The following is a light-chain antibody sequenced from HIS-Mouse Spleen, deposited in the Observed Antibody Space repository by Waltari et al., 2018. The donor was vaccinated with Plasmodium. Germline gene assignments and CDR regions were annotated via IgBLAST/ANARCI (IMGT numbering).Light chain of an antibody. CDR1: SSDVGSDDL. CDR2: EGS. Sequence: QSALTQPASVSGSPGQSITRPCTGTSSDVGSDDLVSWYQQHPGKAPKLMIYEGSKRPSGVSNRFSGSKSGNTASLTISGLQAEDEADYYCCSYAGSSTFVFGGGTKLTVL. V-gene: IGLV2-23*03. J-gene: IGLJ3*02. CDR3: CSYAGSSTFV.